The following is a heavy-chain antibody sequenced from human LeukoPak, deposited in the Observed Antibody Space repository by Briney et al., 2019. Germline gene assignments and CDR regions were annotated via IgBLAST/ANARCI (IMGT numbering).Heavy chain of an antibody. CDR1: GFSFRNYA. V-gene: IGHV3-23*01. J-gene: IGHJ4*02. D-gene: IGHD3-10*01. CDR3: AKRSGSAGGHFDY. CDR2: ISDSGDTT. Sequence: GGSLRLSSATSGFSFRNYAMRAVRQAPGKGLECVSGISDSGDTTYYADSVEGRFTISRDNSKNALYLQMNSLRVEDTAQYYCAKRSGSAGGHFDYWGKGILVTVSS.